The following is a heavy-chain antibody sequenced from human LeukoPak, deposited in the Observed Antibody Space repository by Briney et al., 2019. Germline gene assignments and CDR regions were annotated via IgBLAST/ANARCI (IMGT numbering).Heavy chain of an antibody. CDR3: ARDHSSGLYYFDY. Sequence: SVKVSCKASGGTFSSYAISWVRQAPGQGLEWMGGIIPIFGTANYAQKFQGRVTITADESTSTAYMELSSLRSEDTAVYYCARDHSSGLYYFDYWGQGTLVTVSS. V-gene: IGHV1-69*13. CDR1: GGTFSSYA. J-gene: IGHJ4*02. D-gene: IGHD6-19*01. CDR2: IIPIFGTA.